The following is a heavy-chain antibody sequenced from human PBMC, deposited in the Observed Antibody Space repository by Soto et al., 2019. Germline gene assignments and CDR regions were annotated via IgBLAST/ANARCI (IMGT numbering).Heavy chain of an antibody. V-gene: IGHV3-23*01. CDR2: ITKTGDT. D-gene: IGHD6-13*01. Sequence: VHLLESGGVLVQPGASLRLSCETSGFTFSNCVMTWVRQAPGKGLEWVSVITKTGDTDYADSVKGRFTISRDNSKNTVYLQMNSLRAEDTAVYYCAKGLLNGRWYAADWGQGTLVTVSS. J-gene: IGHJ4*02. CDR1: GFTFSNCV. CDR3: AKGLLNGRWYAAD.